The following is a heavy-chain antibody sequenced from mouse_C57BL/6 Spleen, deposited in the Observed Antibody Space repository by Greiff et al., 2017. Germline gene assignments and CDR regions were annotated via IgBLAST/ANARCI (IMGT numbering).Heavy chain of an antibody. CDR1: GYTFTDYY. CDR3: ARGYYDYEGYFDY. Sequence: VQLQQSGAELVRPGASVKLSCKASGYTFTDYYINWVKQRPGQGLEWIARIYPGSGNTYYNEKFKGKATLTAEKSSSTAYMQLSSLTSEDSAVYFCARGYYDYEGYFDYWGQGTTLTVSS. D-gene: IGHD2-4*01. CDR2: IYPGSGNT. V-gene: IGHV1-76*01. J-gene: IGHJ2*01.